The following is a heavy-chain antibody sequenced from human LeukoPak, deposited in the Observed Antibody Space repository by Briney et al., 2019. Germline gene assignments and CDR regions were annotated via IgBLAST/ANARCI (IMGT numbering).Heavy chain of an antibody. CDR2: IYYSGST. D-gene: IGHD1-1*01. J-gene: IGHJ6*02. CDR1: GGSISSGGYY. CDR3: ARESKERTYYYYGMDV. Sequence: SQTLSLTCTVSGGSISSGGYYWSWLRQHPGKGLEWIGYIYYSGSTYYNPSLKSRVTISVDTSKNQFSLKLSSVTAADTAVYYCARESKERTYYYYGMDVWGQGTTVTVSS. V-gene: IGHV4-31*03.